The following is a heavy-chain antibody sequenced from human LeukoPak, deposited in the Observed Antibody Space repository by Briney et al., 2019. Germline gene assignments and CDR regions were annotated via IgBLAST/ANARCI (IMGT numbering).Heavy chain of an antibody. CDR2: INPNSGGT. J-gene: IGHJ4*02. Sequence: GASVKVSCKASGYTFTSYGISWVRQAPGQGLEWMGWINPNSGGTNYAQKFQGRVTMTRDTSISTAYMELSRLRSDDTAVYYCARGRYSSSWYVGYWGQGTLVTVSS. CDR1: GYTFTSYG. V-gene: IGHV1-2*02. CDR3: ARGRYSSSWYVGY. D-gene: IGHD6-13*01.